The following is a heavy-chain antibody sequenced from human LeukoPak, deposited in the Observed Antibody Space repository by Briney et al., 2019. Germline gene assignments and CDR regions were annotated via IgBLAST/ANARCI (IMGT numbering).Heavy chain of an antibody. CDR2: ISWNSGSI. V-gene: IGHV3-9*01. Sequence: PGRSLRLSCAASGFTFDDYAMHWVRQAPGKGLEWVSGISWNSGSIGYADSVKGRFTISRDNAKNSLYLQMNSLRAEDTALHYCAKGVVELYYYYGMDVWGQGTTVTVSS. CDR1: GFTFDDYA. J-gene: IGHJ6*02. D-gene: IGHD2-21*01. CDR3: AKGVVELYYYYGMDV.